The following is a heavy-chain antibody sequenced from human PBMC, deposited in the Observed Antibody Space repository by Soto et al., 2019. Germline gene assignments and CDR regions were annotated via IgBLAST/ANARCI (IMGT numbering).Heavy chain of an antibody. CDR3: ARTEYSSSYYGMDV. CDR1: GFTFRSYS. CDR2: ISRSSSTR. J-gene: IGHJ6*02. D-gene: IGHD6-6*01. Sequence: GGSLRLSCAASGFTFRSYSMNWVRQAPGKGLEWVSYISRSSSTRYYADSVRGRFTISRDSAKNSVCLRMNSLRDEDTAVYYCARTEYSSSYYGMDVWGQGTTVTVS. V-gene: IGHV3-48*02.